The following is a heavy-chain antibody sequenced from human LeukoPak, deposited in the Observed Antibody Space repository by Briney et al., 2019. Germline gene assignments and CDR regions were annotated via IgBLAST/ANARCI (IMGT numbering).Heavy chain of an antibody. J-gene: IGHJ6*02. CDR1: GYTFTGYY. D-gene: IGHD5-18*01. V-gene: IGHV1-2*02. CDR3: ARVDTALDYYYYYGMDV. CDR2: INPDSGGT. Sequence: ASVKVSCKASGYTFTGYYMHWVRQAPGQGLEWMGWINPDSGGTNYAQKFQGRVTMTRDTSISTAYMELSRLRSDDTAVYYCARVDTALDYYYYYGMDVWGQGTTVTVSS.